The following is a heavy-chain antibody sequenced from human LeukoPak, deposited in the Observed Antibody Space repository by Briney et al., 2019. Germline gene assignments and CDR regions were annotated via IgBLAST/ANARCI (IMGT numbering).Heavy chain of an antibody. D-gene: IGHD2-2*01. CDR3: ARGYCSSTSCKKNGWFDP. J-gene: IGHJ5*02. Sequence: GASVKVSCKASGYTFTGYYMHRVRPAPGQGLEWMGWINPNSGGTNYAQKFQGRVTMTRDTSISTAYMELSRLRSDDTAVYYCARGYCSSTSCKKNGWFDPWGQGTLVTVSS. CDR1: GYTFTGYY. CDR2: INPNSGGT. V-gene: IGHV1-2*02.